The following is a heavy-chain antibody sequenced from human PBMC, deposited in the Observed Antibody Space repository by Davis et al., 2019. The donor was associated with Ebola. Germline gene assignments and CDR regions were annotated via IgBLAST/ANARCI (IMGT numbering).Heavy chain of an antibody. CDR1: GFTFDDYA. J-gene: IGHJ4*02. Sequence: PGGSLRLSCAASGFTFDDYAMHWVRQAPGKGLEWVSGISWNSGSIGYADSVKGRFTISRDNAKNSLYLQMNSLRAEDTALYYCAKDTIAAAGGYFDYWGQGTLVTVSS. V-gene: IGHV3-9*01. CDR2: ISWNSGSI. CDR3: AKDTIAAAGGYFDY. D-gene: IGHD6-13*01.